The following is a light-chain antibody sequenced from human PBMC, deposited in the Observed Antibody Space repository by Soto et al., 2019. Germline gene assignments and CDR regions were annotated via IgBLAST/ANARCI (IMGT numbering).Light chain of an antibody. CDR3: QQFRSSPLT. Sequence: ILLTESPVTLSVSPSQSATRSCRASHCVSSDLSWYAQKPSHAPRLLTYGASTRDTGIPARFGGRGAWTDCTLTISRVEPGDVAVYYCQQFRSSPLTFGGGTK. CDR2: GAS. J-gene: IGKJ4*01. V-gene: IGKV3-20*01. CDR1: HCVSSD.